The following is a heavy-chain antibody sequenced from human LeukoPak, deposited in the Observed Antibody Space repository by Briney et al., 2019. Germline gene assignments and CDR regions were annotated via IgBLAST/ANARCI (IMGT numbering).Heavy chain of an antibody. CDR3: ARLMNIAAADY. V-gene: IGHV4-59*08. J-gene: IGHJ4*02. CDR2: IYYSGSS. Sequence: SETLSLTCTVSGGSISGYYWSWIRQPPGKGLEWIGYIYYSGSSNYNPSLKSRVTISVDTSKNQFSLKLTSVTAADTAVYYCARLMNIAAADYWGQGTLVTVSS. CDR1: GGSISGYY. D-gene: IGHD6-13*01.